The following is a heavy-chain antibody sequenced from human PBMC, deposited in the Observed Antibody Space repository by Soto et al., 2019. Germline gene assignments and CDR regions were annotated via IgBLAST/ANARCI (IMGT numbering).Heavy chain of an antibody. CDR3: ARSSVIYGTIDD. J-gene: IGHJ4*02. V-gene: IGHV4-59*01. Sequence: PSETLSLTCSVSGGSISYNYWNWIRQLPGKGLEWIAYMYYSGSTKYNPSLKSRVTISGYTSKNQVSLRLTSVTAADTAVYYCARSSVIYGTIDDWAEGTLVTDSS. CDR1: GGSISYNY. D-gene: IGHD3-22*01. CDR2: MYYSGST.